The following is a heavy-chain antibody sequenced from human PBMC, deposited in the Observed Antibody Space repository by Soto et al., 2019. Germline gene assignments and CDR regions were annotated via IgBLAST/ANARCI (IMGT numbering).Heavy chain of an antibody. CDR2: MNPNSGNT. CDR1: GYTFTSYD. J-gene: IGHJ6*02. D-gene: IGHD3-10*01. CDR3: AGEGVRGMDV. Sequence: QVQLVQSGAEVKKPGASVKVSCKASGYTFTSYDINWVRQATGKGGEWMGWMNPNSGNTGYAQKFQGRVTMTRNTSRSPAYMELSSLRSEEPAVYYCAGEGVRGMDVWGQGPTVTVSS. V-gene: IGHV1-8*01.